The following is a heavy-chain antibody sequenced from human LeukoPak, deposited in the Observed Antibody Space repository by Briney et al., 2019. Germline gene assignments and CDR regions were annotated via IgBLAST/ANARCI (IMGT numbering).Heavy chain of an antibody. Sequence: SETLSLTCTVSGGPVSSGSYYWSWIRQPPGTGLEWIGYIYYSGSTNYNPSLKSRVTISVDTSKNQFSLKLSSVTAADTAVYYCARANENYYDSSGYFNWGQGTLVTVSS. CDR2: IYYSGST. CDR3: ARANENYYDSSGYFN. V-gene: IGHV4-61*01. D-gene: IGHD3-22*01. J-gene: IGHJ4*02. CDR1: GGPVSSGSYY.